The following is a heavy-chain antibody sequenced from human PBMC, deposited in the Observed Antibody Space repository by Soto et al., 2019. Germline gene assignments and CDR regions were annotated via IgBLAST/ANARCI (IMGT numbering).Heavy chain of an antibody. Sequence: EVQLLESGGGLVQPGGSLRLSCAASGFTFSSYAMSWVRQAPGKGLEWVSAISGSGGSTYYADSVKGRFTISRDNSKNTLYLQMNSLRAEDTAVSYCAKNRYGDYGEIWFDPWGQGTLVTVSS. CDR2: ISGSGGST. V-gene: IGHV3-23*01. J-gene: IGHJ5*02. CDR1: GFTFSSYA. CDR3: AKNRYGDYGEIWFDP. D-gene: IGHD4-17*01.